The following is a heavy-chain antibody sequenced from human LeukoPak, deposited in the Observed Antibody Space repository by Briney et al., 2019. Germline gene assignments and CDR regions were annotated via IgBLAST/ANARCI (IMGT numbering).Heavy chain of an antibody. V-gene: IGHV4-59*01. J-gene: IGHJ4*02. CDR2: ISYSGST. CDR1: GDSISNYY. CDR3: ARKEWVPYYFDY. Sequence: SETLFLTCTVSGDSISNYYWSWIRQPPGKGLEWIGYISYSGSTNYNSSLKSRVTISVDTSKNQFSLKLSSVTAADTAVYYCARKEWVPYYFDYWGQGTLVTVSS. D-gene: IGHD3-3*01.